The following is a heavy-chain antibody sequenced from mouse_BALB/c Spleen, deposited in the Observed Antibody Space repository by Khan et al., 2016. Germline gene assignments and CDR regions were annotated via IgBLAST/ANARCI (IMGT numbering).Heavy chain of an antibody. Sequence: EVKLEESGGSLMQHGGSMKLSSVASVFTSSNYWMNWVRQSPAKGLECVAEIRLTSNNYATHYAESVTGRFTISRDDSKSSVYLQMNNLRTADTGMYYCLYGHCAMDFWGRGTSVTASS. CDR1: VFTSSNYW. CDR2: IRLTSNNYAT. V-gene: IGHV6-6*02. D-gene: IGHD1-1*01. J-gene: IGHJ4*01. CDR3: LYGHCAMDF.